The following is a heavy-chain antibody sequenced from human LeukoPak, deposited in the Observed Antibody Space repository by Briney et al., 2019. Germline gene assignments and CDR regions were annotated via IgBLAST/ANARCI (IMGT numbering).Heavy chain of an antibody. Sequence: PSETLSLTCAVYGGSFSGYYWSWIRQPPGKGLEWIGEINHSGSTNYNPSLKSRVTISVDTSKNQFSLKLSSVTAADTAVYYCARDRRGQLQRGSNWFDPWGQGTLVTVSS. V-gene: IGHV4-34*01. CDR3: ARDRRGQLQRGSNWFDP. CDR1: GGSFSGYY. CDR2: INHSGST. J-gene: IGHJ5*02. D-gene: IGHD5-24*01.